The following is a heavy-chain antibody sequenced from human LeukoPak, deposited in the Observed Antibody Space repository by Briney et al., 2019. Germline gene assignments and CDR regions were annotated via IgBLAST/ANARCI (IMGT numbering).Heavy chain of an antibody. J-gene: IGHJ3*02. CDR3: ARANHYGSGRAAFDI. CDR1: GFTFSSYW. D-gene: IGHD3-10*01. CDR2: INSDGSST. V-gene: IGHV3-74*01. Sequence: PGGSLRLSCAASGFTFSSYWMHWVRQAPGKGLVWVSRINSDGSSTSYADSVKGRFTISRDNAKNTLYLQMNSLRAEDTAVYYCARANHYGSGRAAFDIWGQGTMVTVSS.